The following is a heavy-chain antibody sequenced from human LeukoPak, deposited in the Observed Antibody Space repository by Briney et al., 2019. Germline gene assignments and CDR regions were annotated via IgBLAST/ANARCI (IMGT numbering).Heavy chain of an antibody. CDR3: VRGGKTSNYFDY. CDR1: GFTFSSSA. CDR2: ISNNGGYT. Sequence: PGGSLRLSCAASGFTFSSSAMSWVRQAPGKGLEWVSAISNNGGYTYYADSVQGRFTISRDNAKNTLYLQMNSLRAEDTAVYYCVRGGKTSNYFDYWGQGNLVTVSS. J-gene: IGHJ4*02. V-gene: IGHV3-23*01.